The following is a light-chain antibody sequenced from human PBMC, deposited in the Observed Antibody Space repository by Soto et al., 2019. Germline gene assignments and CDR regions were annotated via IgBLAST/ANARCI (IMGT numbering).Light chain of an antibody. J-gene: IGLJ3*02. V-gene: IGLV2-14*03. CDR2: DVS. CDR3: SSYTSSRPL. CDR1: SSDVGGYNY. Sequence: QSVLTQPASVSGSPGQSITISCTGTSSDVGGYNYVSWYQQYPGKAPRLMIYDVSSRPSGVSNRFSGSKSGNTASLTISGLQAEDEADYYCSSYTSSRPLFGGGTKLTVL.